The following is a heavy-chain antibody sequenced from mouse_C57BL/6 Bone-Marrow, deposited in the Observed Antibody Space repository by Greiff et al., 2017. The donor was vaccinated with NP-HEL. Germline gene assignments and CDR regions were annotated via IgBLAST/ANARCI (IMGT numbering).Heavy chain of an antibody. Sequence: QVQLQQPGAELVMPGASVKLSCKASGYTFTSYWMHWVKQRPGQGLEWIGEIDPSDSYTNYNQKFKGKSTLTVDKSSSTAYMQLSSLTSEDSAVYYCARLGTTVVAHDYWGQGTTLTVSS. V-gene: IGHV1-69*01. CDR2: IDPSDSYT. CDR3: ARLGTTVVAHDY. CDR1: GYTFTSYW. J-gene: IGHJ2*01. D-gene: IGHD1-1*01.